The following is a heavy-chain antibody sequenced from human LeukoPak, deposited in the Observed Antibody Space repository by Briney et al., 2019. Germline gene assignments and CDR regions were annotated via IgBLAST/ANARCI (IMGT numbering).Heavy chain of an antibody. CDR3: AMLAAAYL. CDR2: INPNSGGT. CDR1: VYTFTVYY. J-gene: IGHJ5*02. Sequence: GASVTVSFKASVYTFTVYYMHWVRQAPGQGLEWMGWINPNSGGTNYAQKFQSRVTITRDTIISTAYMELSRLRSDDTAVYYCAMLAAAYLWGQGTLVTVSS. V-gene: IGHV1-2*02. D-gene: IGHD6-13*01.